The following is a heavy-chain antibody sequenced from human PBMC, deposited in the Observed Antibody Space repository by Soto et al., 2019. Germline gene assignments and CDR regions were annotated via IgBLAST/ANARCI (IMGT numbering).Heavy chain of an antibody. CDR3: AKGESHDSSGYPWDAFDI. CDR1: GFTFSSYG. CDR2: ISYDGSNK. Sequence: GGSLRLSCAASGFTFSSYGMHWVRQAPGKGLEWVAVISYDGSNKYYADSVKGRFTISRDNSKNTLYLQMNSLRAEDTAVYYCAKGESHDSSGYPWDAFDIWGQGTMVTVSS. D-gene: IGHD3-22*01. J-gene: IGHJ3*02. V-gene: IGHV3-30*18.